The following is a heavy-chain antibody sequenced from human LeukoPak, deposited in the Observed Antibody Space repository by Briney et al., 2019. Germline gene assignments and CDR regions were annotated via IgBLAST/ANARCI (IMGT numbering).Heavy chain of an antibody. CDR2: ISWNSGSI. J-gene: IGHJ4*02. CDR3: AKDPRPDYYGSGSYYPYYFDY. D-gene: IGHD3-10*01. Sequence: PGRSLRLSCAASGFTFDDYAMHWVRQAPGKGLEWVSGISWNSGSIGYADSVKGRFTISRDNAKNSLYLQMNSLRAEDTALYYCAKDPRPDYYGSGSYYPYYFDYWGQGTLVTVSP. V-gene: IGHV3-9*01. CDR1: GFTFDDYA.